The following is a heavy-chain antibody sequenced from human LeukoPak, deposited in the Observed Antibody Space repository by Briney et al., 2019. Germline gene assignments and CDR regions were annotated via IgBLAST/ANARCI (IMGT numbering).Heavy chain of an antibody. CDR2: ISPYNGNT. CDR1: GGTFSSYT. V-gene: IGHV1-18*01. D-gene: IGHD3-22*01. CDR3: ARKSPNNYDSSGYYSWADY. Sequence: ASVKVSCKASGGTFSSYTISWVRQAPGQGLEWMGWISPYNGNTNYAQKLQGRVTLTTDTSTSTAYMELRSLRSDDTAVYYCARKSPNNYDSSGYYSWADYWGQGTLVTVSS. J-gene: IGHJ4*02.